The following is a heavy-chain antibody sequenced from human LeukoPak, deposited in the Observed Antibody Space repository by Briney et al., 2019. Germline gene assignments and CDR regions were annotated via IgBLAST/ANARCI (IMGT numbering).Heavy chain of an antibody. V-gene: IGHV3-7*01. CDR2: IKQGGSEK. D-gene: IGHD1-26*01. CDR3: ARVAYRGSYSLNLDY. J-gene: IGHJ4*02. CDR1: GFTFSSYW. Sequence: PGGSLRLSCAASGFTFSSYWMSWVRQAPGKGLEWVANIKQGGSEKYYVDSVKGRFTISRDNAKNSLYLQMNSLRAEDTAVYYCARVAYRGSYSLNLDYWGQGTLVTVST.